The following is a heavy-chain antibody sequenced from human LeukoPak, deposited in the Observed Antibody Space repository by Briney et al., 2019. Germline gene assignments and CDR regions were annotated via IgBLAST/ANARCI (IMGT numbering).Heavy chain of an antibody. J-gene: IGHJ6*02. CDR2: IPGSGGAT. V-gene: IGHV3-23*01. CDR3: ARARPWDSSRSYYFGMDV. Sequence: GGSLRLSCAASGFTVSSNYMSWVRQAPGKGLEWVSSIPGSGGATYYADSVRGRFSISRDSSKNTVYLQMNSLRDEDTAVYYCARARPWDSSRSYYFGMDVWGHGTTVTVSS. D-gene: IGHD3-22*01. CDR1: GFTVSSNY.